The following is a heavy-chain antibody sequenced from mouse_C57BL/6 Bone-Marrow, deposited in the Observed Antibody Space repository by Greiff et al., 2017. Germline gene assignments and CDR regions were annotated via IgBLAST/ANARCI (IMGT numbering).Heavy chain of an antibody. D-gene: IGHD1-1*01. J-gene: IGHJ2*01. Sequence: QVQLQQPGAELVRPGSSVKLSCKASGYTFTSYWMDWVKQRPGQGLEWIGNIYPSDSETHYNQKFKDKATLTVDKSSSPAYMQLSSLTSEDSAVYYCARKDYGSSYAGYWGQGTTLTVSS. CDR1: GYTFTSYW. CDR2: IYPSDSET. V-gene: IGHV1-61*01. CDR3: ARKDYGSSYAGY.